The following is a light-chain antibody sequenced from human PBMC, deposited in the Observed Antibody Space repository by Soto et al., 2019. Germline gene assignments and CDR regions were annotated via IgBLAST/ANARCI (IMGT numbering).Light chain of an antibody. CDR2: ASS. J-gene: IGKJ1*01. CDR3: LQDYRYPPWT. V-gene: IGKV1-5*01. Sequence: DIQMTQSPSTLSASVGDRVTISCRASQSISSWLAWYQQKPVQAPKLLIYASSSLQSGVPSRFSGSGSGTDFTLTISSLQPEDFATYYCLQDYRYPPWTFGQGTKVDIK. CDR1: QSISSW.